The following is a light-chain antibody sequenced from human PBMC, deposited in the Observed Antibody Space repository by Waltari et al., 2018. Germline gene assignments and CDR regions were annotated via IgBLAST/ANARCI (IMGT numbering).Light chain of an antibody. CDR3: QVWDIDSDPSVV. V-gene: IGLV3-21*03. Sequence: SYVLTQPPSVSVAPGRTARITCGGNNIGTKTAHWYQQKPGQAPVMVVHDDIDRPSGIPERFSGSNSGNTATLIINRVEAGDEADYYCQVWDIDSDPSVVFGGGTKLTVL. CDR1: NIGTKT. CDR2: DDI. J-gene: IGLJ2*01.